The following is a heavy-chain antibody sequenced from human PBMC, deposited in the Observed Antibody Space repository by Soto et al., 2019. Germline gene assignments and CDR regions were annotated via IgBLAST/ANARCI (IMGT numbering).Heavy chain of an antibody. CDR1: GDSVSSNSAA. CDR2: TYYRSKWYN. CDR3: ARDGDTMVRGVILGTNWFDP. J-gene: IGHJ5*02. Sequence: SQTLSLTCAISGDSVSSNSAAWNWIRQSPSRGLEWLGRTYYRSKWYNDYAVSVKSRITINPDTSKNQFSLQLNSVTPEDTAVYYCARDGDTMVRGVILGTNWFDPWGQGTLVTVS. D-gene: IGHD3-10*01. V-gene: IGHV6-1*01.